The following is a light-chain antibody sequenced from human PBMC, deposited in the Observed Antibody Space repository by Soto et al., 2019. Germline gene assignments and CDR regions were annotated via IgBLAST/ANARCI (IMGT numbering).Light chain of an antibody. CDR2: AAS. V-gene: IGKV1D-16*01. CDR3: QQLNSYPIT. J-gene: IGKJ5*01. CDR1: QGISSW. Sequence: DIQMTQSPSSLSASVGDGVTITCRASQGISSWLAWYQQKPEKAPKLLIYAASSLQSGVPSRFSGSGSGTDFTLTINSLQPEDLATYYCQQLNSYPITFGQGTRLEIK.